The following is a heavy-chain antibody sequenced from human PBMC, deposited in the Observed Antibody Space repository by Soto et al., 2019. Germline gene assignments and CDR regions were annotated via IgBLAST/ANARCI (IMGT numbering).Heavy chain of an antibody. CDR3: ATRPDYGDYQPTPFDY. D-gene: IGHD4-17*01. V-gene: IGHV5-51*01. Sequence: GESLKISCKGSGYSFTSYWIGWVRQMPGKGLEWMGIIYPGDSDTRYSPSFQGQVTISADKSISTAYLQWSSLKASDTAMYYCATRPDYGDYQPTPFDYWGQGTLVTVSS. CDR1: GYSFTSYW. CDR2: IYPGDSDT. J-gene: IGHJ4*02.